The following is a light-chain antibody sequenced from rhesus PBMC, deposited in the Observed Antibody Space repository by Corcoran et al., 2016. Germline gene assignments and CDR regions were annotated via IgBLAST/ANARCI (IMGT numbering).Light chain of an antibody. Sequence: DIVMTQTPPSLPVTPGEPASISCRSSQSLLHTDGSTYLYWYLQKPGQPPRLLIYRVSNRFSGVPDRFRGSGSGTDFTLKISRVKAEDVGVYYCMQALQTPPTFGGWTKVELK. CDR2: RVS. CDR1: QSLLHTDGSTY. J-gene: IGKJ4*01. CDR3: MQALQTPPT. V-gene: IGKV2-73*01.